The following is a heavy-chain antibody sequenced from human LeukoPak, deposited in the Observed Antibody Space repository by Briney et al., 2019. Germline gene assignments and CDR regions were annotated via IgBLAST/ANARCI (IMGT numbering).Heavy chain of an antibody. D-gene: IGHD4-11*01. Sequence: GGSLRLSCAASGFTFSSYSMNWVRQAPGKGLEWVSSISSSSSYIYYADSVKGRFTISRDNAKNSLYLQMNSLRAEDTAVYYCARVASNYDFDCWGQGTLVTVSS. CDR2: ISSSSSYI. CDR1: GFTFSSYS. CDR3: ARVASNYDFDC. J-gene: IGHJ4*02. V-gene: IGHV3-21*01.